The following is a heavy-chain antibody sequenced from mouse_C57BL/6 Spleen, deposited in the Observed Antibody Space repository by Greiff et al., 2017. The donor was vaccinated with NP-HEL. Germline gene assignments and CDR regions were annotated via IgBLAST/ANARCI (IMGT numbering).Heavy chain of an antibody. CDR3: ARNTRQLNAMDD. CDR1: GFSLTSYG. Sequence: VKLQESGPGLVQPSQSLSITCTVSGFSLTSYGVHWVRQSPGKGLEWLGVIWSGGSTDYNAAFISRLSISKDNSKSQVFFKRNRLQADDTAIYYCARNTRQLNAMDDWGQGTSVTVSS. V-gene: IGHV2-2*01. D-gene: IGHD3-2*02. CDR2: IWSGGST. J-gene: IGHJ4*01.